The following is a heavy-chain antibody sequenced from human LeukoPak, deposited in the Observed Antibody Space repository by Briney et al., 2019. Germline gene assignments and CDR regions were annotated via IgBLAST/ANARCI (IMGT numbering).Heavy chain of an antibody. CDR2: ISSSSSYI. Sequence: GSLRLSCVVSGFTFSSYSMNWVRQAPGKGLEWVSSISSSSSYIYYADSVKGRFTISRDNAKNSLYLQMNSLRAEDSAVYYCVGTVTTVVDNWGKGTTVTASS. D-gene: IGHD4-11*01. V-gene: IGHV3-21*01. J-gene: IGHJ6*04. CDR3: VGTVTTVVDN. CDR1: GFTFSSYS.